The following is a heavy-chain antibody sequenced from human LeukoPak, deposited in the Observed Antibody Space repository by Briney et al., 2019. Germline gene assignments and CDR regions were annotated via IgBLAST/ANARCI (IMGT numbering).Heavy chain of an antibody. CDR3: AKGLAAAGEYNWFDP. D-gene: IGHD6-13*01. V-gene: IGHV3-23*01. J-gene: IGHJ5*02. CDR2: ISGSGGST. CDR1: GFTFSSYA. Sequence: GGSLRLSCAASGFTFSSYAMSWVRQAPGKGLEWVSAISGSGGSTYYADSVKGRFTISRDNSKNTLYLQMNSLRAEDTAVYYCAKGLAAAGEYNWFDPWGQGTLVTVSS.